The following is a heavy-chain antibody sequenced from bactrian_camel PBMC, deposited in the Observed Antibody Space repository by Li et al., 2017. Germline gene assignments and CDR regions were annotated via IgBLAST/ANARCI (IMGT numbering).Heavy chain of an antibody. D-gene: IGHD6*01. CDR3: AADGPRTVAAVTSLNVQVYNY. J-gene: IGHJ4*01. CDR1: GFTFSSYG. Sequence: VQLVESGGGLVQPGGSLRLSRAASGFTFSSYGMYWVRQAPGKGLEWVSGISSGNGDDGLTHYAASVKGYFTISRDNAKNILYLQMNSLKSEDSAMYYCAADGPRTVAAVTSLNVQVYNYWGQGTQVTVS. V-gene: IGHV3S1*01. CDR2: ISSGNGDDGLT.